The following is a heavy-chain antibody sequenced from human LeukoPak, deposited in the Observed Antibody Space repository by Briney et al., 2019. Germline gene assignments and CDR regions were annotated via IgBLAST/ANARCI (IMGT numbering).Heavy chain of an antibody. Sequence: PGGSLRLSCAASGFTFSTYGVHWVRQAPGKGLERVAVISSDGGNKYYADSVRGRFTISRDNSKNGLYLQMNSLRPEDTAIYYCAREGFTSSWLYYYYYMDVWDKGTTVTVSS. J-gene: IGHJ6*03. CDR1: GFTFSTYG. D-gene: IGHD6-13*01. CDR2: ISSDGGNK. CDR3: AREGFTSSWLYYYYYMDV. V-gene: IGHV3-30*04.